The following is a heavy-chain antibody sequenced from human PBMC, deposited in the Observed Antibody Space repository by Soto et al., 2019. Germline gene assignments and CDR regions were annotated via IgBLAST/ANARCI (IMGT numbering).Heavy chain of an antibody. J-gene: IGHJ6*02. D-gene: IGHD1-26*01. CDR2: FYYSGST. V-gene: IGHV4-59*12. CDR3: ARGLLRYGMDV. CDR1: GGSISSYY. Sequence: SETLSLTCTVSGGSISSYYWSWIRQPPGKGLEWIGYFYYSGSTYYNPSLKSRVTISVDTSKNQFSLKLSSVTAADTAVYYCARGLLRYGMDVWGQGTTVTVSS.